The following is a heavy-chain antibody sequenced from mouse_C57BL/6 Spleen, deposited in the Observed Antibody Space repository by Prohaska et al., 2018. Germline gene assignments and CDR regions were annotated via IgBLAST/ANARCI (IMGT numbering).Heavy chain of an antibody. CDR2: IYWDADK. CDR1: GFSLSTSGMR. D-gene: IGHD2-2*01. V-gene: IGHV8-12*01. CDR3: AQRAQDGYAWFAY. Sequence: QVTLKESGPGILQSSQTLSLTCSFSGFSLSTSGMRVSWIRQPSGKGLEWLAHIYWDADKRYNPSLKSRLTISKDTSRNQVFLKITSVDTADTATYYRAQRAQDGYAWFAYWGQGTLVTVSA. J-gene: IGHJ3*01.